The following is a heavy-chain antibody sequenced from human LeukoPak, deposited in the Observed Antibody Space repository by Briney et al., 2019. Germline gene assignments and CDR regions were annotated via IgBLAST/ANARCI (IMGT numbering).Heavy chain of an antibody. V-gene: IGHV4-38-2*02. CDR3: AGRDYGDYVGAFDI. CDR1: GYSISSGYY. D-gene: IGHD4-17*01. J-gene: IGHJ3*02. Sequence: SETLSLTCTVSGYSISSGYYWGWIRQPPGKGLEWIGSIYHSGSTYYNPSLKSRVTISVDTSKNQFSLKLSSVTAADTAVYYCAGRDYGDYVGAFDIWGQGTMVTVSS. CDR2: IYHSGST.